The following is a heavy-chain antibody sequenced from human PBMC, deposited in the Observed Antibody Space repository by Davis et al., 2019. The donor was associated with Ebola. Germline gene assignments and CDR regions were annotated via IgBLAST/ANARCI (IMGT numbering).Heavy chain of an antibody. V-gene: IGHV4-39*01. J-gene: IGHJ6*02. Sequence: MPSETLSLTCTLSGGSIRSSSHYWGWTRQPPGKGLDWIGSIYYSRSAYYNPALKSRVTIPIDTSKNQFSLKLRSVTAAETAVLYCARHLGYCDFWSGPLYYYYGMDVWGQGTTVTVSS. D-gene: IGHD3-3*01. CDR2: IYYSRSA. CDR1: GGSIRSSSHY. CDR3: ARHLGYCDFWSGPLYYYYGMDV.